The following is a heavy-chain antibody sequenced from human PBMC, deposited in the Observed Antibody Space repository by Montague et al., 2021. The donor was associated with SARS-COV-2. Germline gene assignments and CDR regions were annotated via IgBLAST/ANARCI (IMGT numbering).Heavy chain of an antibody. J-gene: IGHJ5*02. V-gene: IGHV2-5*02. CDR2: XYWDDAK. CDR1: GFSLTTRGVG. Sequence: PVLVKPTQTLTLTCTFSGFSLTTRGVGVGWIRQPPGKALEWLALXYWDDAKHYSPSLKSRLTITKDTSKNQVVLTMTNMDPVDTATYYCAHKLYGINRRWFDPWGQGTLVTVSS. CDR3: AHKLYGINRRWFDP. D-gene: IGHD1-14*01.